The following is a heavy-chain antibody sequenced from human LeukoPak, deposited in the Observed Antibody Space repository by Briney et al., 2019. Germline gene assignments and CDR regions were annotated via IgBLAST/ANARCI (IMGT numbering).Heavy chain of an antibody. CDR1: GYTFTTYG. CDR3: AREGFYESSERLDY. Sequence: ASVKVSCKASGYTFTTYGISWVRQAPGQGLEWMGWISSYNVDTNYAQKFQGRVTMTTDTSTSTVYMELRSLRYDDTAVYYCAREGFYESSERLDYWGQGTLVTVSS. CDR2: ISSYNVDT. D-gene: IGHD3-22*01. J-gene: IGHJ4*02. V-gene: IGHV1-18*01.